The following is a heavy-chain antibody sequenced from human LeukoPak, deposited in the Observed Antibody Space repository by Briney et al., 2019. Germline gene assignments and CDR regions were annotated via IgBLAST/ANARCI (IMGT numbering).Heavy chain of an antibody. V-gene: IGHV3-7*01. Sequence: GGSLRLSCAASGFTFSSYWMNWVRQAPGKGLEWVANIKKDGSDKNYLGSVKGRFTISRDNAKNSLYVQMNSLRAEDTAVYYCAREFGSWGQGTLVTVSS. CDR2: IKKDGSDK. J-gene: IGHJ4*02. CDR1: GFTFSSYW. CDR3: AREFGS.